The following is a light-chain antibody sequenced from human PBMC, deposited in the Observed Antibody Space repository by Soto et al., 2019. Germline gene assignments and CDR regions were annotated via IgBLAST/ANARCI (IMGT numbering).Light chain of an antibody. V-gene: IGKV4-1*01. CDR2: WAS. CDR1: QNVVYNSNNKNY. Sequence: DIVMIQSPESLAASLGDKATTLCKSSQNVVYNSNNKNYLAWYQQKPGQPPKLLIYWASSRESGVPDRFSGSGSGTDFTLTISSLQAEDVAVYYCQQYYSTPTWTFGQGTKVDIK. CDR3: QQYYSTPTWT. J-gene: IGKJ1*01.